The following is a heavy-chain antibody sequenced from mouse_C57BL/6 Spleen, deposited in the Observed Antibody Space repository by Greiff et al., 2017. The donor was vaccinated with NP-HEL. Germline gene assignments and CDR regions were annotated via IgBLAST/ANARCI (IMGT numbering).Heavy chain of an antibody. CDR2: IHPNSGST. D-gene: IGHD1-1*01. J-gene: IGHJ2*01. CDR1: GYTFTSYC. V-gene: IGHV1-64*01. Sequence: QVQLQQPGAELVKPGASVKLSCKASGYTFTSYCMHWVKQRPGQGLEWIGMIHPNSGSTNYNEKFKSKATLTVDKSSSTAYMQLSSLTSEDSAVYYCARGSLITAVVATDWGQGTTLTVSS. CDR3: ARGSLITAVVATD.